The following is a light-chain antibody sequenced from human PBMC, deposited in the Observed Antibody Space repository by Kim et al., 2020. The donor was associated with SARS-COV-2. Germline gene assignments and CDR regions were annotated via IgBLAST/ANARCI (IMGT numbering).Light chain of an antibody. CDR2: AAS. Sequence: IQLTQSPSSLSASVGDRVTITCRASQGISSYLAWYQQKPGKAPKLLIYAASTLQSGVPSRFSGSGSGTDFTLTISSLQPEDFATYSCQQLNSYPPLTFGGGTKVDIK. CDR3: QQLNSYPPLT. J-gene: IGKJ4*01. V-gene: IGKV1-9*01. CDR1: QGISSY.